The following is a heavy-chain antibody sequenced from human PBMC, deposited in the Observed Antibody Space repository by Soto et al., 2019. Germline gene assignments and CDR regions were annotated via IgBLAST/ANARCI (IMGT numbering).Heavy chain of an antibody. CDR1: GGTFSNDA. Sequence: QVQLVQSGAEVKKPGSSVKVSCKASGGTFSNDAISWVRQAPGQGLEWMRGIITMFGTTIYAQKFQGRLTITADRSTTTAYMELSSLRSEDTAVYYCARDEATNWFDPWGQGTLVTVSS. CDR3: ARDEATNWFDP. CDR2: IITMFGTT. J-gene: IGHJ5*02. V-gene: IGHV1-69*06.